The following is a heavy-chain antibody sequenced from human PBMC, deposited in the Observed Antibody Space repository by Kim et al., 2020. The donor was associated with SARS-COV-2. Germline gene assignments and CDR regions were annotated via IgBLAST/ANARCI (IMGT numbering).Heavy chain of an antibody. Sequence: YVDAVKGRCTISTDNTKKSLYLQMNSQGVEDTAVYYCARGPYFYYMDVWGKGTTVTVSS. CDR3: ARGPYFYYMDV. V-gene: IGHV3-7*04. J-gene: IGHJ6*03.